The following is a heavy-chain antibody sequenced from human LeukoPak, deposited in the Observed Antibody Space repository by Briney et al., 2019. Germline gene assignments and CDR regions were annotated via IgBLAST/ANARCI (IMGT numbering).Heavy chain of an antibody. Sequence: PGRSLRLSCAASGFTFSSYGMHWVRQAPGKGLEWVAVMWYDGSNKYYADSVKGRFTISRDNSKNTLYLQMNSLRAEDTAVYYCASQYSSSWYGFDYWGQGTLVTVSS. CDR3: ASQYSSSWYGFDY. CDR1: GFTFSSYG. V-gene: IGHV3-33*01. CDR2: MWYDGSNK. J-gene: IGHJ4*02. D-gene: IGHD6-13*01.